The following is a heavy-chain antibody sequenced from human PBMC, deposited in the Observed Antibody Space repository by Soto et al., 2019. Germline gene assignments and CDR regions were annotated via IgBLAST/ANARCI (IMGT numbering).Heavy chain of an antibody. Sequence: QVQLVESGGGVVQPGRSLRLSCAASGFTFSTYGMHWVRQAPGKGLEWVAFVSNSGSNKYYPDSVKGRFTISRDNSRNTVYLQMNSLRPEDTAVYYCAKDIREAKYGEYALGYFDNWGQGTLVTVSS. CDR1: GFTFSTYG. CDR3: AKDIREAKYGEYALGYFDN. CDR2: VSNSGSNK. D-gene: IGHD4-17*01. V-gene: IGHV3-30*18. J-gene: IGHJ4*02.